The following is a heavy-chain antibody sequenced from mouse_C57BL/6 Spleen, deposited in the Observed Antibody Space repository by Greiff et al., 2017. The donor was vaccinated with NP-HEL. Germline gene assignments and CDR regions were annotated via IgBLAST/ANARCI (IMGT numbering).Heavy chain of an antibody. V-gene: IGHV1-18*01. D-gene: IGHD1-1*01. Sequence: EVQLQQSGPELVKPGASVKIPCKASGYTFTDYNMDWVKQSHGKSLEWIGDINPNNGGTIYNQKFKGKATLTVDKSSSTAYMELRSLTSEDTAVYYCARGHYGSSYGWFAYWGQGTLVTVSA. CDR3: ARGHYGSSYGWFAY. J-gene: IGHJ3*01. CDR1: GYTFTDYN. CDR2: INPNNGGT.